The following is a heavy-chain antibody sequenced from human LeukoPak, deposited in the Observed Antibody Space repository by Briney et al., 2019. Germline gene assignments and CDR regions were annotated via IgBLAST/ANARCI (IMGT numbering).Heavy chain of an antibody. Sequence: GGSLRLSCATSGFTFTSHSMNWVRQAPGKGLEWVSFITSSSTTIYYADSVKGRFTISRDNAKNSLYLQMNSLRDEDTAVYYCARVRGTALVNMYFDYWSQGTLVTVSS. D-gene: IGHD2-21*02. CDR2: ITSSSTTI. CDR3: ARVRGTALVNMYFDY. J-gene: IGHJ4*02. CDR1: GFTFTSHS. V-gene: IGHV3-48*02.